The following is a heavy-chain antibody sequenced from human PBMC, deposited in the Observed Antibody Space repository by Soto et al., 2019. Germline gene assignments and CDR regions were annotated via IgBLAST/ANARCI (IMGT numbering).Heavy chain of an antibody. CDR2: INAYRGNT. J-gene: IGHJ1*01. D-gene: IGHD6-19*01. Sequence: ASVKVSCKASGSTFSKYGIAWVRQAPGQGLEWVGWINAYRGNTNYAQKLQGRVTMTADTSTNTAYMELTSLRSDDTAVYFCAREFVSCGYHCFRFSSWGQGSLVTGSS. V-gene: IGHV1-18*01. CDR3: AREFVSCGYHCFRFSS. CDR1: GSTFSKYG.